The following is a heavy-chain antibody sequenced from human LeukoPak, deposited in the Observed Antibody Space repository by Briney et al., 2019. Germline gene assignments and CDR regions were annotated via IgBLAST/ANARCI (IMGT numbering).Heavy chain of an antibody. Sequence: SETLSLTCTVSGGSISSGSYYWSWIRQPAGKGLEWIGRIYTSGSTNYNPSLKSRVTISVDTSKKQFSLKLSSVTAADTAVYYCARDYFHKFDPWGQGILVTVSS. CDR1: GGSISSGSYY. V-gene: IGHV4-61*02. D-gene: IGHD3-9*01. CDR2: IYTSGST. CDR3: ARDYFHKFDP. J-gene: IGHJ5*02.